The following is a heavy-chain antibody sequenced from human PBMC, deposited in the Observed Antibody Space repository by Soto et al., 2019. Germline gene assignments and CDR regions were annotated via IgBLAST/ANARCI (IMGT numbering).Heavy chain of an antibody. Sequence: SVKVSCKASGFTFTSSAVQWVRQARGQRLEWIGWIVVGSGNTNYAQKFQERVTITRDMSTSTAYMELSSLRSEDTAVYYCAATGSSGYYPQVHWFAPWGQGTLVTVSS. V-gene: IGHV1-58*01. D-gene: IGHD3-22*01. J-gene: IGHJ5*02. CDR3: AATGSSGYYPQVHWFAP. CDR2: IVVGSGNT. CDR1: GFTFTSSA.